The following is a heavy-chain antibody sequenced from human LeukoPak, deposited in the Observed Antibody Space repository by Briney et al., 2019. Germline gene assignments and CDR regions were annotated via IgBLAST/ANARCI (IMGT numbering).Heavy chain of an antibody. D-gene: IGHD1-26*01. Sequence: GGSLRLFCAASGFTVTRYAVHWVRQPPGEGLEWVAIITANRDVKFYADSVRGRFTLSRDDSQNTVFLQMDSLRGEDTAVYYCARDAQSGAHSDFDYWGQGTLVTVSS. CDR2: ITANRDVK. CDR3: ARDAQSGAHSDFDY. J-gene: IGHJ4*02. V-gene: IGHV3-30*04. CDR1: GFTVTRYA.